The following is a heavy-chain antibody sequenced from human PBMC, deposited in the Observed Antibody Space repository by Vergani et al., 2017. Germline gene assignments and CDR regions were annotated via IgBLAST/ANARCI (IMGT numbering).Heavy chain of an antibody. V-gene: IGHV3-30*03. Sequence: QVHLVESGGGVVQPGRSLRLSCVVSGFTSSYYGMHWVRQAPGKGLEWVAVISYDGTQKYYADSVKGRFTISRDNSKNTLYLQMGSLRAEDMAVYYCARVSRGLFDYWGQGTLVTVSS. CDR1: GFTSSYYG. J-gene: IGHJ4*02. CDR2: ISYDGTQK. CDR3: ARVSRGLFDY. D-gene: IGHD3-10*01.